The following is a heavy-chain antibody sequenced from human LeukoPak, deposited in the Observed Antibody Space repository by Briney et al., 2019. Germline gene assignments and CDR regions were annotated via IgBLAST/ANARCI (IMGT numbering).Heavy chain of an antibody. CDR2: ITIDETT. J-gene: IGHJ4*02. D-gene: IGHD1/OR15-1a*01. CDR1: GFXFSVAW. V-gene: IGHV3-74*01. CDR3: AKDWFATTDY. Sequence: GGSLRLSCVASGFXFSVAWIHWFRQVPGTGLMSVSRITIDETTNYPDSVRGRFSISRDNAKNTVYLQMNSLRVEDTAVYYCAKDWFATTDYWGQGILVTVSS.